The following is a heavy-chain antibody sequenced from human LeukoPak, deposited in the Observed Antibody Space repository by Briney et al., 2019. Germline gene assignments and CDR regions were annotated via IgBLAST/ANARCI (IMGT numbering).Heavy chain of an antibody. CDR2: IKQDGSEK. V-gene: IGHV3-7*05. J-gene: IGHJ4*02. Sequence: GGSLRLSCAASGFTFSSYWMSWVRQAPGKGLEWVANIKQDGSEKYYVDSVKGRFTISRDNAKNSLYLQMNSLRAEDTAVYYCARDRGMTTFGREDWGQGTLVTVSS. D-gene: IGHD3-16*01. CDR1: GFTFSSYW. CDR3: ARDRGMTTFGRED.